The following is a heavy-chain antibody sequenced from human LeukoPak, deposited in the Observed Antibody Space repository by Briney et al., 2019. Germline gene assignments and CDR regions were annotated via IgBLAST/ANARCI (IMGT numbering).Heavy chain of an antibody. CDR3: ASERALYYFDY. CDR2: ISYDGSNI. CDR1: GFTFSNYA. J-gene: IGHJ4*02. V-gene: IGHV3-30-3*01. Sequence: PGGSLRLSCAASGFTFSNYAMHWVRQAPGKGLEWVAVISYDGSNIFYADSVKGRFTISRDNSKNTLYLQMNSLRAEDTAVYYCASERALYYFDYWGQGTLVTVSS.